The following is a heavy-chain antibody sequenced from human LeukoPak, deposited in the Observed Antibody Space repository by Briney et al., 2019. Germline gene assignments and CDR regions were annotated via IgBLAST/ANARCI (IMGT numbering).Heavy chain of an antibody. V-gene: IGHV3-33*01. CDR1: GFTFSSYG. Sequence: GGSLRLSCAASGFTFSSYGMHWVRQAPGKGLEWVAVIWYDGSNKYYADSVKGRFTISRDNSKNTVYLQMNSLRAEDTAVYYCARVRLDTAMVYDYWGQGTLVTVSS. D-gene: IGHD5-18*01. CDR2: IWYDGSNK. J-gene: IGHJ4*02. CDR3: ARVRLDTAMVYDY.